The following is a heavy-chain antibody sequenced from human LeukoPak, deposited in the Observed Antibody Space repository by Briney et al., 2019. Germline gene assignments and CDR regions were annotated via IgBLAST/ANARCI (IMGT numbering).Heavy chain of an antibody. CDR3: ARNNCSGGSCQLDY. Sequence: GGSLRVSCAASGFTFRTNWMSWFRQAPGKGLEWVAHISPDGSETYYVDSVKGRFTISRDDAKTSLYLQMNSLRAEDTAVYYCARNNCSGGSCQLDYWGQGTLVTVSS. J-gene: IGHJ4*02. CDR1: GFTFRTNW. CDR2: ISPDGSET. V-gene: IGHV3-7*01. D-gene: IGHD2-15*01.